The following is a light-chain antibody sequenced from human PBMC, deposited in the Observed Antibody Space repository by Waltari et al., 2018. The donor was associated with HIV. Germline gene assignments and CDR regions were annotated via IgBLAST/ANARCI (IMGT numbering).Light chain of an antibody. Sequence: QSVVTQPPSASGTPGQRITISCSGSSSKIGSDYVYWYQQLPGTTPKLLIYRDNQRPSGVPDRFSGSKSGTSASLAISGLRSEDEADYYCATWDDSLSVWVFGGGTKLTVL. V-gene: IGLV1-47*01. CDR2: RDN. CDR1: SSKIGSDY. CDR3: ATWDDSLSVWV. J-gene: IGLJ3*02.